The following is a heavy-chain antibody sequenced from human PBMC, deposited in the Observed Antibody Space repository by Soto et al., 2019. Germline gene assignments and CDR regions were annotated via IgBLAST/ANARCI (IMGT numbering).Heavy chain of an antibody. D-gene: IGHD4-17*01. CDR3: ARETDYATPLDY. CDR2: IIPILGIA. CDR1: VGTFSSYT. J-gene: IGHJ4*02. Sequence: ASVKVSCKASVGTFSSYTISWVLQAPGQGLEWMGRIIPILGIANYAQKFQGRVTITADKSTSTAYMELSSLRSEDTAVYYCARETDYATPLDYWGQGTLVTVSS. V-gene: IGHV1-69*04.